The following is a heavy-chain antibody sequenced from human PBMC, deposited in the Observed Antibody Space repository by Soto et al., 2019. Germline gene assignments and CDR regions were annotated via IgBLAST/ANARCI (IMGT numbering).Heavy chain of an antibody. CDR2: INPNSGGT. J-gene: IGHJ4*02. Sequence: ASVKVSCKASGYTFTGYYMHWVRQAPGQGLEWMGWINPNSGGTNYVQKFQGWVTMTRDTSISTAYMELSRLRSDDTAVYYCARDISIRSSGWSRSPYYFDYWGQGTLVTVSS. D-gene: IGHD6-19*01. CDR1: GYTFTGYY. V-gene: IGHV1-2*04. CDR3: ARDISIRSSGWSRSPYYFDY.